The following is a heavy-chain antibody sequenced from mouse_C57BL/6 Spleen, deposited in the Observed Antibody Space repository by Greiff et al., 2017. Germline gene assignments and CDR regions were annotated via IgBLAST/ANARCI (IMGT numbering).Heavy chain of an antibody. Sequence: DVMLVESGGGLVQPGGSLKLSCAASGFTFSDYYMYWVRQTPEKRLEWVAYISNGGGSTYYPDTVKGRFTISRDNAKNTLYLQMSRLKSEDTAMYYCARQGNDGYYYYAMDYWGQGTSVTVSS. J-gene: IGHJ4*01. CDR2: ISNGGGST. V-gene: IGHV5-12*01. D-gene: IGHD2-3*01. CDR3: ARQGNDGYYYYAMDY. CDR1: GFTFSDYY.